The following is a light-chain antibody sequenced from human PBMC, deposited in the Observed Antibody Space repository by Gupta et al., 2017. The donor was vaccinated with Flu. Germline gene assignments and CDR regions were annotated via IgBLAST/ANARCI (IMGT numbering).Light chain of an antibody. CDR1: NIATKP. CDR3: HLWDRSGHRGV. J-gene: IGLJ3*02. CDR2: DDS. V-gene: IGLV3-21*02. Sequence: SYVLTQPPSVSVAPGQTARITCGGPNIATKPVHWYQKKPGQAPVLVVYDDSDRPSEIPERFSGSNPGNTATLTISRVEGGDEADYYCHLWDRSGHRGVFGGGTKLTVL.